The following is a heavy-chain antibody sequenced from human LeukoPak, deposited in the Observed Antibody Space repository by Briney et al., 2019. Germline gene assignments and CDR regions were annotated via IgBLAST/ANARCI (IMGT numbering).Heavy chain of an antibody. CDR1: GYTFTNYY. CDR2: INPSGGST. Sequence: ASVKVSCKASGYTFTNYYIHWVRQAPGQGLEWMGIINPSGGSTSYAQKFQGRVTMTRDTSTSTVYMELSSLRSEDTAVYYCARGRGGATYYYYYMDVWGKGTTVTVSS. J-gene: IGHJ6*03. V-gene: IGHV1-46*01. D-gene: IGHD2-15*01. CDR3: ARGRGGATYYYYYMDV.